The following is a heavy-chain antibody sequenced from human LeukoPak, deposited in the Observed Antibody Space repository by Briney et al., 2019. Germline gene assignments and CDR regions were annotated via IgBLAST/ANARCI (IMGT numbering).Heavy chain of an antibody. CDR2: INPNSGGT. CDR3: ARLPTDYCSSTSCSDY. CDR1: GYTFTGYY. D-gene: IGHD2-2*01. V-gene: IGHV1-2*02. Sequence: ASVKVSCKASGYTFTGYYMHWVRQAPGQGLEWMGWINPNSGGTNYAQKFQGRVTMTRDTSISTAYMELSRLRSDDTAVYYCARLPTDYCSSTSCSDYWGQGTLVTLSS. J-gene: IGHJ4*02.